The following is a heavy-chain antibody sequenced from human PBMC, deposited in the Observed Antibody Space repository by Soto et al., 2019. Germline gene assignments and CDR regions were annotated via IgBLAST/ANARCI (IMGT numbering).Heavy chain of an antibody. Sequence: SVKVSCKASGGSFSSYAISWVRQAPGQGLEWMGGIIPIFGTPSYAQKFQGRVTITADESTSTAYMELSSLRSEDTAVYYCAREYRSSSGRFDNWGQGTLVTVSS. CDR2: IIPIFGTP. V-gene: IGHV1-69*13. J-gene: IGHJ4*02. CDR1: GGSFSSYA. CDR3: AREYRSSSGRFDN. D-gene: IGHD6-6*01.